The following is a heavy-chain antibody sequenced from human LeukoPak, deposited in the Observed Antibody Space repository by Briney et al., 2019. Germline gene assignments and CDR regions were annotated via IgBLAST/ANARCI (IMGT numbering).Heavy chain of an antibody. CDR3: ARDSRSSWFYYYYMDV. J-gene: IGHJ6*03. Sequence: ASVKVSCKASGYTFTSYYMHWVRQAPGQGFEWMGWINPNSGGTNYAQKFQGRVTMTRDTSISTAYMELSRLRSDDTAVYYCARDSRSSWFYYYYMDVWGKGTTVTVSS. V-gene: IGHV1-2*02. CDR2: INPNSGGT. D-gene: IGHD6-6*01. CDR1: GYTFTSYY.